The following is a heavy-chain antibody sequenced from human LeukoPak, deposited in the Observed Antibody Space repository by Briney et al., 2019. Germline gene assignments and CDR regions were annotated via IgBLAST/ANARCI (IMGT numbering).Heavy chain of an antibody. CDR2: ISGSGGST. CDR3: ARGWVLATGAFDI. J-gene: IGHJ3*02. CDR1: GFTFSSYA. D-gene: IGHD2-8*02. Sequence: GGSLRLSCAASGFTFSSYAMSWVRQAPGKGLEWVSAISGSGGSTYYADSVKGRFTISRDNSKNTLYLQMNSLRAEDTAVYYCARGWVLATGAFDIWGQGTMVTVSS. V-gene: IGHV3-23*01.